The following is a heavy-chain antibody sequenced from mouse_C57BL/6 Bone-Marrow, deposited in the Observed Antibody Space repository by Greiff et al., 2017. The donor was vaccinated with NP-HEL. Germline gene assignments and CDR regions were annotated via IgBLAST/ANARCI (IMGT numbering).Heavy chain of an antibody. V-gene: IGHV5-6*01. D-gene: IGHD1-1*01. CDR3: ARQTITTVVPYYYAMDY. CDR2: ISSGGSYT. Sequence: EVKVVESGGDLVKPGGSLKLSCAASGFTFSSYGMSWVRQTPDKRLEWVATISSGGSYTYYPDSVKGRFTISRDNAKNTLYLQMSSLKSEDTAMYYCARQTITTVVPYYYAMDYWGQGTSVTVSS. CDR1: GFTFSSYG. J-gene: IGHJ4*01.